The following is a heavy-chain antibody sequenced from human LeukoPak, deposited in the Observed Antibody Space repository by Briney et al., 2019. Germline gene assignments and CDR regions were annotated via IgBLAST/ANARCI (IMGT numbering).Heavy chain of an antibody. CDR2: IYYSGST. D-gene: IGHD6-13*01. Sequence: SETLSLTCAVSGGSISSYYWSWIRQPPGKGLEGIGYIYYSGSTNYNPSLKSRVTISIDTSKNQFSLKLSSVTAADTAVYYCARSGLYSSTWYLDYWGQGTLVTVSS. CDR3: ARSGLYSSTWYLDY. CDR1: GGSISSYY. V-gene: IGHV4-59*01. J-gene: IGHJ4*02.